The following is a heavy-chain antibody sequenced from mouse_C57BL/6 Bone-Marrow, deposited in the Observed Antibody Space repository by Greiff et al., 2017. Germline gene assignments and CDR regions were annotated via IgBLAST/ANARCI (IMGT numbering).Heavy chain of an antibody. J-gene: IGHJ4*01. V-gene: IGHV1-64*01. CDR2: IHPNSGST. Sequence: QVQLKQPGAELVKPGASVKLSCKASGYTFTSYWMHWVKQRPGQGLEWIGMIHPNSGSTNYNEKFKSKATLTVDKSSSTAYMQLSSLTSDDSAVYYCARFYYSPYYAMDYWGQGTSVTVSS. CDR3: ARFYYSPYYAMDY. D-gene: IGHD2-12*01. CDR1: GYTFTSYW.